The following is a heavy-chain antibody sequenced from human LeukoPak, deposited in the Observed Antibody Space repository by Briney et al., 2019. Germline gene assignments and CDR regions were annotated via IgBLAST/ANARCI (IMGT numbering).Heavy chain of an antibody. Sequence: VASVKVSCKASGCTFTSYAMHWVRQAPGQRLEWMGWINAGNGNTKYSQEFQGRVTITRDTSASTAYMELSSLRSEDMAVYYCARGSSGWYDSNFDYWGQGTLVPVSS. CDR1: GCTFTSYA. J-gene: IGHJ4*02. CDR2: INAGNGNT. D-gene: IGHD6-19*01. CDR3: ARGSSGWYDSNFDY. V-gene: IGHV1-3*03.